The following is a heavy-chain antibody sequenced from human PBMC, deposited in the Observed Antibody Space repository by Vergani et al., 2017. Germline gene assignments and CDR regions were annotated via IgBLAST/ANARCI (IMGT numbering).Heavy chain of an antibody. D-gene: IGHD1-26*01. CDR1: GFTFSSYA. J-gene: IGHJ4*01. CDR3: AKALGLGEVGATKY. CDR2: ISGSGGST. Sequence: EVQLLESGGGLVQPGGSLRLSCAASGFTFSSYAMSWVRQAPGRGLEWVSAISGSGGSTYYADSVEGRFTISRDNSKNTLYLQMNSLRAEDTAAYYCAKALGLGEVGATKYWGQGTLVTVSS. V-gene: IGHV3-23*01.